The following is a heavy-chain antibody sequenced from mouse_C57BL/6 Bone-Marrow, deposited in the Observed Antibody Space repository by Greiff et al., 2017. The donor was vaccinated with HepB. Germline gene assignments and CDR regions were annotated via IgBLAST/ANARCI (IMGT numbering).Heavy chain of an antibody. D-gene: IGHD1-1*01. CDR1: GYTFTSYW. V-gene: IGHV1-64*01. J-gene: IGHJ2*01. CDR2: IHPNSGST. CDR3: ARDYGSSHYYFDY. Sequence: VQLQQPGAELVKPGASVKLSCKASGYTFTSYWMHWVKQRPGQGLEWIGMIHPNSGSTNYNEKFKSKATLTVDKSSSTAYMQLSSLTSEDSAVYYCARDYGSSHYYFDYWGQGTTLTVAS.